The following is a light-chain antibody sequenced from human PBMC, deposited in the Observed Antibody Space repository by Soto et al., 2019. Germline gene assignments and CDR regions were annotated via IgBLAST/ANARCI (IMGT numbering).Light chain of an antibody. CDR2: DAS. J-gene: IGKJ1*01. CDR1: QSVGSY. V-gene: IGKV3-11*01. CDR3: QQYGSSPRT. Sequence: EIVLTQSPATLSLSPGERATLSCRASQSVGSYLAWYQQKPGQAPRFLIYDASNRATGIPARFSGSGSGTDFTLTLSSLEPEDFAVYYCQQYGSSPRTFGQGTKVDIK.